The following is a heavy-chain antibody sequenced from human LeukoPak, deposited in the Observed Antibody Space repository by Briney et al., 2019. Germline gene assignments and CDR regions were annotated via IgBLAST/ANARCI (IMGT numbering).Heavy chain of an antibody. CDR3: ARTSGVIASKYFQN. Sequence: GESLKISCKGSGYTFANSWISWVRQMPGKGLEWMGRIDPSDSYTKYSPSFKGHVTISADKSVRTAYLQWNSLKASDTAMYYCARTSGVIASKYFQNWGQGTLVTVSS. V-gene: IGHV5-10-1*01. CDR2: IDPSDSYT. D-gene: IGHD3-10*01. CDR1: GYTFANSW. J-gene: IGHJ1*01.